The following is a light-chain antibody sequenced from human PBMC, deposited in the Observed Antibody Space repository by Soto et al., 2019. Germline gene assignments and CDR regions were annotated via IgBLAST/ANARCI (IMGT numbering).Light chain of an antibody. CDR2: GAS. CDR3: QQYGSLWT. Sequence: EIVLTQSPGTLSLSPGERATLSCRASQSVSSSYIAWYQQKPGQAPRLLIYGASSRATGIPDRFSGSGSGTYFTLTIRRLEPEDFAMYYCQQYGSLWTFGQGTKVELK. J-gene: IGKJ1*01. CDR1: QSVSSSY. V-gene: IGKV3-20*01.